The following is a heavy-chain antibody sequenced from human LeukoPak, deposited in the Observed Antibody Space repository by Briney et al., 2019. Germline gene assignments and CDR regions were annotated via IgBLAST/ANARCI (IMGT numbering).Heavy chain of an antibody. D-gene: IGHD5-24*01. V-gene: IGHV5-51*01. J-gene: IGHJ4*02. CDR1: GSPFASYW. CDR3: ARPMEMATITSLNY. Sequence: GESLKISCQGSGSPFASYWIAWVRQVPGKGLEGMGIIYPGDSDTRYSPSFQGQVTISADKSLSTAYLQWSSLKASDTAMYYCARPMEMATITSLNYWGQGTPVTVSS. CDR2: IYPGDSDT.